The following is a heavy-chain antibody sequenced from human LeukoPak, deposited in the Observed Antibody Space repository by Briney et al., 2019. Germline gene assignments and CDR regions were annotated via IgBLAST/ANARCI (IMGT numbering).Heavy chain of an antibody. V-gene: IGHV7-4-1*02. CDR1: GYTFTSYS. CDR3: ARADWRARGDYYFDY. D-gene: IGHD2-21*02. CDR2: INANTGNP. Sequence: ASVKVSCKASGYTFTSYSMNWVRQAPGQGLEYMGWINANTGNPTYAQGFTGRFVFSLDTSVSTAYLQISSLKAEDTAVYYCARADWRARGDYYFDYWGQGTLVTVSS. J-gene: IGHJ4*02.